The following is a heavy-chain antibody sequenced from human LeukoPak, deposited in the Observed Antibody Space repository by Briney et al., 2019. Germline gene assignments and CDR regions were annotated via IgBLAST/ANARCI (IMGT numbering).Heavy chain of an antibody. V-gene: IGHV3-21*01. CDR3: ARGCGSTSCWYLDY. CDR2: ISSTGSYI. Sequence: GGSLRLSCAASGFTFSSYAMSWVRQAPGKGLKWVSSISSTGSYIYYADSVKGRFTISRDNAKNSLYLQMNSLRAEDTAVYYCARGCGSTSCWYLDYWGQGTLVTVSS. CDR1: GFTFSSYA. D-gene: IGHD2-2*01. J-gene: IGHJ4*02.